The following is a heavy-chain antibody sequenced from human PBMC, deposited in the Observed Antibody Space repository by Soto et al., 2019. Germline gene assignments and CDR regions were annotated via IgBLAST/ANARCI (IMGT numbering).Heavy chain of an antibody. CDR3: TRVGDGRMTPNPYYHYGMDV. V-gene: IGHV4-59*01. CDR2: VYYSGGA. D-gene: IGHD2-21*02. J-gene: IGHJ6*02. Sequence: PSETLSLTCTVSGGSISGYYWSLIRQPPGKGLEWIGNVYYSGGAKYNPSVQRRVSISLDTAKNQFSLNLSSVTAADTAVDYCTRVGDGRMTPNPYYHYGMDVWVPGITV. CDR1: GGSISGYY.